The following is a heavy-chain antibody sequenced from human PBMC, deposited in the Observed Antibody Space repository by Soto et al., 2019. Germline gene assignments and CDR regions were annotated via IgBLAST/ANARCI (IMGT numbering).Heavy chain of an antibody. J-gene: IGHJ1*01. CDR3: ARAPRGDYDSSGPWAGYFQH. D-gene: IGHD3-22*01. V-gene: IGHV1-18*01. CDR2: ISAYNSNT. Sequence: GASVKVSCKASGYTFTSYGISWVRQAAGQGLEWMRWISAYNSNTNYAQKLQGRVTMTTDTSTSTAYMELRSLRSDDTAVYYCARAPRGDYDSSGPWAGYFQHWGQGTLVTVSS. CDR1: GYTFTSYG.